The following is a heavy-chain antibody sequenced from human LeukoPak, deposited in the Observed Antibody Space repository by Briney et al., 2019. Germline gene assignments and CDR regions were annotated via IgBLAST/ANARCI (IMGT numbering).Heavy chain of an antibody. D-gene: IGHD4-17*01. CDR1: GFTFSTYG. CDR2: IRYDGSHK. CDR3: VLRVWDY. V-gene: IGHV3-30*02. Sequence: HSGGSLRLSCAASGFTFSTYGMHWVRQAPGKGLEWVAFIRYDGSHKYYADSVKGRFTISRDNSKNTLYLQMNSLRAEDTAVYYCVLRVWDYWGQGTLVTVSS. J-gene: IGHJ4*02.